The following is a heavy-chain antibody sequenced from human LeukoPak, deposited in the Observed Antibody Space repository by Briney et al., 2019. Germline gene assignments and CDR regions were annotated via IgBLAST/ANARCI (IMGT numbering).Heavy chain of an antibody. J-gene: IGHJ4*02. Sequence: GGSLRLSCAASGFTFDSYAMIWVRQAPGKGLEWVSAISGSGGSTYYADSVKGRFTISRDNSKSILYLQMNSLRAEDTAVYYCAKSRGYSYGPKDYWGQGTLVTVSS. CDR1: GFTFDSYA. CDR2: ISGSGGST. V-gene: IGHV3-23*01. CDR3: AKSRGYSYGPKDY. D-gene: IGHD5-18*01.